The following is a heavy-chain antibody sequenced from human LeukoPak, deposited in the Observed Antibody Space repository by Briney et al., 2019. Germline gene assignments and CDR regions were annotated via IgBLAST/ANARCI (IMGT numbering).Heavy chain of an antibody. V-gene: IGHV1-69*06. CDR2: IIPIFGTA. J-gene: IGHJ6*03. Sequence: SVKVSCKASGYTFTGYYMHWVRQAPGQGLEWMGGIIPIFGTANYAQKFQGRVAITADKSTSTAYMELSSLRSEDTAVYYCARYSSSSQETSHYYYYMDVWGKGTTVTVSS. CDR3: ARYSSSSQETSHYYYYMDV. D-gene: IGHD6-6*01. CDR1: GYTFTGYY.